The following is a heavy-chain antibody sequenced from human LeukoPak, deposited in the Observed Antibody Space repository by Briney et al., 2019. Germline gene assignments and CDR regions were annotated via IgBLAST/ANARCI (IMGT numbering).Heavy chain of an antibody. Sequence: GGSLRLSCAASGFTFDDYAMHWVRQAPGKGLEWVSLISGDGGSTYYADSVKGRFTISRDNSKNSLYLQMNSLRTEDTALSYFAKGPRLRRPSNWFDPWGEGTLVTVSS. CDR3: AKGPRLRRPSNWFDP. V-gene: IGHV3-43*02. D-gene: IGHD2-21*02. J-gene: IGHJ5*02. CDR2: ISGDGGST. CDR1: GFTFDDYA.